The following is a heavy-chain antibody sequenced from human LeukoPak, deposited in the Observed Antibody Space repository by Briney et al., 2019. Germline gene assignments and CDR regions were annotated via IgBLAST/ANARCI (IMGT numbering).Heavy chain of an antibody. D-gene: IGHD2-15*01. CDR3: ARLSLHCSGGSCYRGAFDS. J-gene: IGHJ4*02. V-gene: IGHV4-59*08. CDR2: VYYSGVT. CDR1: GGSTGSDY. Sequence: PSQTLSLTCTVSGGSTGSDYWSWIRQPPGKGLEWIAYVYYSGVTSYNPSLKSRVAISIDTSKNQFSLNLTSVTAADTAVYYCARLSLHCSGGSCYRGAFDSWGQGTLVTVSS.